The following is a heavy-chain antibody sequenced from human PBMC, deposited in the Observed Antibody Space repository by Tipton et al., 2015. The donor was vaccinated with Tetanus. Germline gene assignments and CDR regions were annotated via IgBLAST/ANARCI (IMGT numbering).Heavy chain of an antibody. CDR1: GGSITNVVFY. J-gene: IGHJ4*02. V-gene: IGHV4-39*07. D-gene: IGHD6-13*01. CDR2: IYYTGST. CDR3: ARGGIAAAGGGLDY. Sequence: TLSLTCTVSGGSITNVVFYWGWIRQSPGKGLEWIGSIYYTGSTYYNPSPQSRVTISVDTSKNQFSLKLSSVTAADTAVYYCARGGIAAAGGGLDYWGQGTLVTVSS.